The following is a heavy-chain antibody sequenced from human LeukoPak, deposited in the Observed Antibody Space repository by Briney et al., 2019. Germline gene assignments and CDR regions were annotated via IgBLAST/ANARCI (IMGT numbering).Heavy chain of an antibody. CDR3: ARQCDSSGYVPFDY. V-gene: IGHV4-38-2*02. CDR2: IYHSGTT. CDR1: GYSISSGHY. D-gene: IGHD3-22*01. J-gene: IGHJ4*02. Sequence: PSETLTLTCIVSGYSISSGHYWGWFRQPPGKGREWFGSIYHSGTTYYNPSLKSRVTISVDTSKNQFSLKLSSVTAADTAVYYCARQCDSSGYVPFDYWGQGTLVTVSS.